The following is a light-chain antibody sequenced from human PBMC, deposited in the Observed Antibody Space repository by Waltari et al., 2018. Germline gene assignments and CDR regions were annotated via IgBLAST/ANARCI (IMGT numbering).Light chain of an antibody. V-gene: IGLV7-46*01. J-gene: IGLJ3*02. CDR1: TGAVTSGHY. Sequence: QAVVPQEPSLTVSPGGPFTLPCCSSTGAVTSGHYPYWFQQKPGQAPKTLIYDTNNKHPWTPDRFSGSLLEGKAALTLSGAQPEDEAEYYCLLSYSGARVFGGGAKLTVL. CDR2: DTN. CDR3: LLSYSGARV.